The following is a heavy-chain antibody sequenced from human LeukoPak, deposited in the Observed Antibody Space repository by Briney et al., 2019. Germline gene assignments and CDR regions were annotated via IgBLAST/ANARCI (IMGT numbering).Heavy chain of an antibody. CDR3: ARDPGMFSSSWYDF. Sequence: SETLSLTCTVSGVSMSSYYWSWIRQPAGKGLEWIGRIYSRGNTNYSPSLKSRVSISVDTSKNQLSLKLTSVTAADTAVYYCARDPGMFSSSWYDFWGQGTLVT. J-gene: IGHJ5*01. CDR2: IYSRGNT. V-gene: IGHV4-4*07. D-gene: IGHD6-19*01. CDR1: GVSMSSYY.